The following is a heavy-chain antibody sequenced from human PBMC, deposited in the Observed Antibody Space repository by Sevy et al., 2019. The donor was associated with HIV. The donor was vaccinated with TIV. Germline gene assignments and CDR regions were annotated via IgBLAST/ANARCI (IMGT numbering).Heavy chain of an antibody. D-gene: IGHD2-21*01. Sequence: SETLSLTCTVSGGSISSSSYYWGWIRQPPGKGLEWIGSIYYSGSTYYNPSLKSRVTISVDTSKNQFSLKLSSVTAADTAVYYCARNRIYGGNWGVQWSNWFDPWGQGTLVTVSS. CDR3: ARNRIYGGNWGVQWSNWFDP. CDR1: GGSISSSSYY. CDR2: IYYSGST. J-gene: IGHJ5*02. V-gene: IGHV4-39*01.